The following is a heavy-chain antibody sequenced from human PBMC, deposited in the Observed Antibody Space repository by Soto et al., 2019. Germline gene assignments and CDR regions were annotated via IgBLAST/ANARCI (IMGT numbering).Heavy chain of an antibody. J-gene: IGHJ6*02. CDR1: GFTFSSYG. V-gene: IGHV3-33*01. D-gene: IGHD4-17*01. Sequence: GGSLRLSCAASGFTFSSYGMHWVRQAPGKGLEWVAVIWYDGSNKYYADSVKGRFTISRDNSKNTLYLQMNSLRAEDTAVYYCARDLLVTTVIYGMDVWGQGTTVTVSS. CDR2: IWYDGSNK. CDR3: ARDLLVTTVIYGMDV.